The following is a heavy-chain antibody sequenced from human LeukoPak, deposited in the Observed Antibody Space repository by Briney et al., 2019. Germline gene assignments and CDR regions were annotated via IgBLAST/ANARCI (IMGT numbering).Heavy chain of an antibody. CDR3: ARRAPAEGDAFDI. D-gene: IGHD2-15*01. CDR2: INPNSGGT. CDR1: GYTFTGYY. J-gene: IGHJ3*02. V-gene: IGHV1-2*02. Sequence: ASVKVSSKASGYTFTGYYMHWVRQAPGQGLEWMGWINPNSGGTDYAQKFQGRVTMTRDTSISTAYMELSRLRSDDTAVYYCARRAPAEGDAFDIWGQGTMVTVSS.